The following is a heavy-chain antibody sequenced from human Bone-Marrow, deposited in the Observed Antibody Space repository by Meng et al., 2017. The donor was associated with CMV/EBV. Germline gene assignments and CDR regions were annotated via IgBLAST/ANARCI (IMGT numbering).Heavy chain of an antibody. Sequence: ESLKISCAASGFTFSNYWMHRVRQAPGKGLVWVSRINSEGTSRSYAGSVKGRLTTSRDNAKNTLYLQMSSLRVDDTAIYYCARESYTDAFDIWGQGIMVTVSS. CDR3: ARESYTDAFDI. CDR2: INSEGTSR. D-gene: IGHD3-16*01. V-gene: IGHV3-74*01. CDR1: GFTFSNYW. J-gene: IGHJ3*02.